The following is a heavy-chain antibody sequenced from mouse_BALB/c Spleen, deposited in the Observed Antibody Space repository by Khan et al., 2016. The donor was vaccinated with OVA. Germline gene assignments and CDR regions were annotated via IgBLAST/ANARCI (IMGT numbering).Heavy chain of an antibody. CDR3: ASGGLLLRYTDYLDY. CDR2: IGYSGSP. Sequence: EVQLQESGPGLLKPSQSLSLTCTVTGYSITSDYAWNWIRQFPGNKLEWIAYIGYSGSPTYNPSLRSRISFTRDTSKNQFFLQLTSVTTEDTATYYCASGGLLLRYTDYLDYWGQGTTLTVSS. J-gene: IGHJ2*01. CDR1: GYSITSDYA. D-gene: IGHD1-1*01. V-gene: IGHV3-2*02.